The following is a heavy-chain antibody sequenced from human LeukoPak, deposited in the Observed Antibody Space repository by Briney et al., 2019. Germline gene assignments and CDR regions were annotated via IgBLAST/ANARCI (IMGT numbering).Heavy chain of an antibody. CDR3: AGEHYDILTGLYIDAFDI. D-gene: IGHD3-9*01. J-gene: IGHJ3*02. CDR2: IYYSGST. CDR1: GGSISGYY. Sequence: PSETLSLTCTVSGGSISGYYWSWIRQPPGKGLEWIGYIYYSGSTNYNPSLKSRVTISVDTSKNQFSLKLSSVTAADTAVYYCAGEHYDILTGLYIDAFDIWGPGTRVTVSS. V-gene: IGHV4-59*01.